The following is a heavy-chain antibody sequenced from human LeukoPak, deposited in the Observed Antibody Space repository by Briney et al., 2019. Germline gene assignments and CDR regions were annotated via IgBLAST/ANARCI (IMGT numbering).Heavy chain of an antibody. CDR3: ARHAATNYYYNYYGLDV. V-gene: IGHV4-39*01. Sequence: PSETLSLTCAVSGGSISSNSYYWGWVRQSPGKGLEWIGAIYYSGNTYYSPSLKSRVTISADTSKNQFSLNLSAVTAADAATYYCARHAATNYYYNYYGLDVWGQGTTVTVSS. CDR1: GGSISSNSYY. CDR2: IYYSGNT. J-gene: IGHJ6*02. D-gene: IGHD2-15*01.